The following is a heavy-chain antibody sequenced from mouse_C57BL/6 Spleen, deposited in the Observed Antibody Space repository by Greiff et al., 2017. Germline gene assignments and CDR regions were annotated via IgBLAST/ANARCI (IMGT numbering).Heavy chain of an antibody. Sequence: EVKLMESGGDLVKPGGSLKLSCAASGFTFSSYGMSWVRQTPDKRLEWVATISSGGSYTYYPDSVKGRFTISRDNAKNTLYLQMSSLKSEDTAMYYCARQYDYYFDYWGQGTTLTVSS. CDR3: ARQYDYYFDY. D-gene: IGHD2-4*01. V-gene: IGHV5-6*01. CDR1: GFTFSSYG. CDR2: ISSGGSYT. J-gene: IGHJ2*01.